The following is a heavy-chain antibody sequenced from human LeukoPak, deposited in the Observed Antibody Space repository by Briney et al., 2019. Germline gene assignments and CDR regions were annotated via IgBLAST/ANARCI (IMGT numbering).Heavy chain of an antibody. CDR3: ARASAGYSGSYYGY. J-gene: IGHJ4*02. CDR2: INHNGNVN. Sequence: GGSLRLSCAASGFTFSSYWMNWARQAPGKGLEWVASINHNGNVNYYVDSVKGRFTISRDNAKNSLYLQMNSLRAEDTAVYYCARASAGYSGSYYGYWGQGTLVAVSS. D-gene: IGHD1-26*01. V-gene: IGHV3-7*01. CDR1: GFTFSSYW.